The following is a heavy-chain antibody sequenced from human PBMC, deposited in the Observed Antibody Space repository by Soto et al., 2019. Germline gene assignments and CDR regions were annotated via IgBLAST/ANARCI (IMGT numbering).Heavy chain of an antibody. Sequence: GPSVNVSCKGAGYTFSNYYMHWVRQAPGQGLEWMGIINPSGDSTSYAQEFQGRVTMTRETSTSTLYMELSSLRSEDTAVYYCARATRSGSPHFDHWGQGTLVTVSS. V-gene: IGHV1-46*01. J-gene: IGHJ4*02. CDR2: INPSGDST. CDR1: GYTFSNYY. CDR3: ARATRSGSPHFDH. D-gene: IGHD5-12*01.